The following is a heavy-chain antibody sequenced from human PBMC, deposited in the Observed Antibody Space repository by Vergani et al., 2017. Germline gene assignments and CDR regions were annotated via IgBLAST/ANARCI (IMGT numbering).Heavy chain of an antibody. Sequence: EVQLVESGGGLVQPGGSLRLSCAASGFTFSSYAMSWVRQAPGKGLEWVSAISGSGGSTYYADSVKGRFTISRDNSKNTLYLQMNSLRAEETAVYYCASLGDSSGYYFNDAFDIWGQGTMVTVSS. V-gene: IGHV3-23*04. CDR1: GFTFSSYA. J-gene: IGHJ3*02. CDR2: ISGSGGST. CDR3: ASLGDSSGYYFNDAFDI. D-gene: IGHD3-22*01.